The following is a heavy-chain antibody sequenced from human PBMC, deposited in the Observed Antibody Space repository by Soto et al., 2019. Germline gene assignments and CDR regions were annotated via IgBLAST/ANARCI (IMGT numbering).Heavy chain of an antibody. CDR3: ARWWSGSRQGFDP. V-gene: IGHV4-31*03. CDR1: GGSISSGDYY. CDR2: IYYSGCT. D-gene: IGHD3-3*01. J-gene: IGHJ5*02. Sequence: QVQLQESGSGLVKPSQTLSLTCTVSGGSISSGDYYWSWIRQHPGKGLEWIGYIYYSGCTYYNPSLKSRVTISVDTSKNQFALKLSSVTAADTAVYYCARWWSGSRQGFDPWGQGTLVTVSS.